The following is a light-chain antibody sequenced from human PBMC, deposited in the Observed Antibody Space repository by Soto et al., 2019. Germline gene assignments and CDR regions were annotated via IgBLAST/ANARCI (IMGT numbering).Light chain of an antibody. CDR1: QSVSTW. V-gene: IGKV1-5*03. CDR2: MAS. CDR3: QQYNSYSYT. Sequence: DIQMTQSPSTLSASVGDRVTITCRASQSVSTWLAWYQQKPGKAPQVLISMASTLESGVPSRFSGSGSGTGFTLTISSLQPDDFATYYCQQYNSYSYTFGQGTKLEIK. J-gene: IGKJ2*01.